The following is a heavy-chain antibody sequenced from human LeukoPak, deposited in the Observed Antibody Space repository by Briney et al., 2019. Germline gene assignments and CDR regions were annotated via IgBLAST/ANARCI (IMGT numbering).Heavy chain of an antibody. V-gene: IGHV1-2*02. J-gene: IGHJ4*02. D-gene: IGHD1-26*01. Sequence: ASVKVSCKASGYTFTGYYMHWVRQAPGQGLEWMGWINPNSGGTNYTQKFQGRVTMTRDTSISTAYMELSRLRSDDTAVYYCATGQVGAPAPMGYWGQGTLVTVSS. CDR1: GYTFTGYY. CDR3: ATGQVGAPAPMGY. CDR2: INPNSGGT.